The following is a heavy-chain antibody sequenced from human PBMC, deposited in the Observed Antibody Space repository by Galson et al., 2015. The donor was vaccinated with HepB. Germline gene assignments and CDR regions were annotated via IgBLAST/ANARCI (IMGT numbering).Heavy chain of an antibody. CDR1: GFTFSSYS. J-gene: IGHJ4*02. CDR3: ARVGGDSSGSLVDY. CDR2: ISSSSSYI. V-gene: IGHV3-21*01. D-gene: IGHD3-22*01. Sequence: SLRLSCAASGFTFSSYSMNWVRQAPGKGLEWVSSISSSSSYIYYADSVKGRFTISRDNAKNSLYLQMNSLRAEDTAVYYCARVGGDSSGSLVDYWGQGTLVTVSS.